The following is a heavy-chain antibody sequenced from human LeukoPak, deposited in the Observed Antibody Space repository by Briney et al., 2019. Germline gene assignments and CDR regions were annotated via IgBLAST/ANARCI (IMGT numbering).Heavy chain of an antibody. V-gene: IGHV3-23*01. J-gene: IGHJ5*02. CDR1: GFTFSSYG. CDR2: VSGSGNTT. CDR3: ARAPPRGGFGL. Sequence: PGGSLRLSCAASGFTFSSYGMSWVRQAPGKGLEWVSSVSGSGNTTKYADSVKGRFTISRDNSKNTLYLQMNSLRAEDTAVYYCARAPPRGGFGLWGQGTLVTVSS.